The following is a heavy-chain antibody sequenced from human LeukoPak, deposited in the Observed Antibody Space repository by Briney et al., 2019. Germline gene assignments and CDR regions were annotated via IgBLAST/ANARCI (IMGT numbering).Heavy chain of an antibody. CDR2: IRSKAYGGTT. D-gene: IGHD3-9*01. J-gene: IGHJ4*02. Sequence: GGSLRLSCTASGFTFGDYAMSWVRQAPGKGLEWVGFIRSKAYGGTTEYAASVKGRFTISRDDSKSIAYLQMNSLKSEDTAVYYCTRAPKLRYFDWSPNFDYWGQGTLVTVSS. CDR1: GFTFGDYA. CDR3: TRAPKLRYFDWSPNFDY. V-gene: IGHV3-49*04.